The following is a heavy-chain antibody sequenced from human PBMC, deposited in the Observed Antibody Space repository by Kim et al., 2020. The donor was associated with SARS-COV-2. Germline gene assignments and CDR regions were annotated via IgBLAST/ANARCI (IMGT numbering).Heavy chain of an antibody. CDR3: ARQLEMVRGVLIPYYYYYGMDV. V-gene: IGHV4-39*01. CDR1: GGSISSSSYY. Sequence: SETLSLTCTVSGGSISSSSYYWGWIRQPPGKGLEWIGSIYYSGSTYYNPSLKSRVTISVDTSKNQFSLKLSSVTAADTAVYYCARQLEMVRGVLIPYYYYYGMDVWGQGTTVTVSS. J-gene: IGHJ6*02. CDR2: IYYSGST. D-gene: IGHD3-10*01.